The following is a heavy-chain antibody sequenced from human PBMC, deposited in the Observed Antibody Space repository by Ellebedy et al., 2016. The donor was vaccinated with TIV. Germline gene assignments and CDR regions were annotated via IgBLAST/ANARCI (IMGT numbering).Heavy chain of an antibody. J-gene: IGHJ5*02. D-gene: IGHD3-10*01. CDR3: ARDLSPVRGVHWFDP. CDR2: VYYGGST. CDR1: GVSINSGLYL. V-gene: IGHV4-39*07. Sequence: SETLSLXCTVSGVSINSGLYLWGWIRQPPGKGLEWIGSVYYGGSTFYNSSFKSRVTMSLDTSKNQFSLRLTSVTAADTAVYYCARDLSPVRGVHWFDPWGQGTLVTVSS.